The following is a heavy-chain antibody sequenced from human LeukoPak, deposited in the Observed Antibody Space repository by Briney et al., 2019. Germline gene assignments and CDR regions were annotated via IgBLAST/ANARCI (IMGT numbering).Heavy chain of an antibody. D-gene: IGHD4-11*01. CDR1: GYSISSGYY. CDR3: ARVTTVPPKAFDY. V-gene: IGHV4-38-2*02. J-gene: IGHJ4*02. CDR2: IYHSGST. Sequence: PSETLSLTCTVSGYSISSGYYWGWIRQPPGKELEWIGSIYHSGSTYYNPSLKSRVTISVDTSKNQFSLKLSSVTAADTAVYYCARVTTVPPKAFDYWGQGTLVTVSS.